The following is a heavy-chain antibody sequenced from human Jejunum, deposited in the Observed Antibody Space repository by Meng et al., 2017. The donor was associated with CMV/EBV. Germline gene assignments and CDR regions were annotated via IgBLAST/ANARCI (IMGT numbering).Heavy chain of an antibody. V-gene: IGHV2-70*01. CDR3: ARGYESSGFYPPFDY. Sequence: TSGMWVSWIRKPQGKALEWLALIDWDDDKYYSTSLKTRLTISRDTSKNQVVLTMTNMDPEDTATYYCARGYESSGFYPPFDYWGQGTLVTVSS. D-gene: IGHD3-22*01. CDR1: TSGMW. J-gene: IGHJ4*02. CDR2: IDWDDDK.